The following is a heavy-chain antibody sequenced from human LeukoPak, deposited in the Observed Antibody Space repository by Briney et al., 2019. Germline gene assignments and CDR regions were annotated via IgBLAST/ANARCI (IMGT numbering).Heavy chain of an antibody. Sequence: ASVKVSCKASGYTFTSYDINWVRQATGQGLEWMGWMNPNSGNTGYAQKFQGRVTITTDESTSTAYMELSSLRSEDTAVYYCAREGIAAAGNHYYYYMDVWGKGTTVTVSS. CDR1: GYTFTSYD. D-gene: IGHD6-13*01. CDR2: MNPNSGNT. J-gene: IGHJ6*03. CDR3: AREGIAAAGNHYYYYMDV. V-gene: IGHV1-8*01.